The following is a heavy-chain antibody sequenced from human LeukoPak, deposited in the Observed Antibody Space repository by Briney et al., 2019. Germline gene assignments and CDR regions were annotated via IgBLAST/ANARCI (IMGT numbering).Heavy chain of an antibody. Sequence: GGSLRLSCAASGFIFSSHGMNWVRQAPGKGLEWVSGISPSGDATFYADSVKGRFTISRDNSKNTLYLQMNSLRAEDTAVYYCARDLATVTTNWGQGTLVTVSS. V-gene: IGHV3-23*01. J-gene: IGHJ4*02. CDR3: ARDLATVTTN. D-gene: IGHD4-17*01. CDR2: ISPSGDAT. CDR1: GFIFSSHG.